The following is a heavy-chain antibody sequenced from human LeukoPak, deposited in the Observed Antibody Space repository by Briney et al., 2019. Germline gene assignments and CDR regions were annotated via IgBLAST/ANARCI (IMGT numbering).Heavy chain of an antibody. Sequence: SQTLSLTCAISGDSVSSNSAAWDWVRQSPSRGLEWLGRTYYRSKWYNDYAVSVKSRITINPDTSKNQFSLKLSSVTAADTAVYYCGTSRSSYYYYGMDVWGRGTTVTVSS. CDR2: TYYRSKWYN. J-gene: IGHJ6*02. V-gene: IGHV6-1*01. D-gene: IGHD1-1*01. CDR1: GDSVSSNSAA. CDR3: GTSRSSYYYYGMDV.